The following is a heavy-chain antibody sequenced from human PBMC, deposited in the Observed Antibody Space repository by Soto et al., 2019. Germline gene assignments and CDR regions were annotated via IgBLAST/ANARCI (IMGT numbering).Heavy chain of an antibody. V-gene: IGHV3-66*01. CDR1: GFTVSSNY. Sequence: EVQLVESRGGLVQPGGSLRLSCAASGFTVSSNYMSWVRQAPGKGLEWVSVIYSGGSTYYADSVKGRFTISRDNSKNALYLQMNSLRAEDTAVYYCARDRWKCSSTSCYGYYYGMDVWGQGTTVTVSS. J-gene: IGHJ6*02. CDR3: ARDRWKCSSTSCYGYYYGMDV. CDR2: IYSGGST. D-gene: IGHD2-2*01.